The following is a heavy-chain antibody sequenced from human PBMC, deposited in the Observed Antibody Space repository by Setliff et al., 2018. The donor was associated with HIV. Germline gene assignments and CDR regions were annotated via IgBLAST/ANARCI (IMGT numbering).Heavy chain of an antibody. CDR2: INPSGGST. Sequence: ASVMVSCKASGYTFTSYYMHWVRQAPGQGLEWMGIINPSGGSTSYAQRFQGRVTMTRDTSTSTVYVELSSLRSEDTAVYYCARWYGFHSSSSVLGFWGQGTLVTVSS. J-gene: IGHJ4*02. CDR1: GYTFTSYY. V-gene: IGHV1-46*01. D-gene: IGHD6-6*01. CDR3: ARWYGFHSSSSVLGF.